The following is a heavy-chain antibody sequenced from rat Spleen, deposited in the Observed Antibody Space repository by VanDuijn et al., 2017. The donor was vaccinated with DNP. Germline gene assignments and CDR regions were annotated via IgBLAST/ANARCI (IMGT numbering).Heavy chain of an antibody. CDR2: ITNSGGST. Sequence: EVQLVESGGGLVQPGRSLKLSCAASGFTFSNYGMAWVRQAPTKGLEWVASITNSGGSTYYRDSVKGRFTISRDNAKSTLYLQMDSLRSEDTATYYCTAVDYYDGSYYSYAMDAWAQGTSVTVSS. CDR1: GFTFSNYG. D-gene: IGHD1-12*02. CDR3: TAVDYYDGSYYSYAMDA. V-gene: IGHV5-27*01. J-gene: IGHJ4*01.